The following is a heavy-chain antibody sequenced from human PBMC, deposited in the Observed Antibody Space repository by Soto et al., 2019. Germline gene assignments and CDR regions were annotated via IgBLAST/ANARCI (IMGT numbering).Heavy chain of an antibody. J-gene: IGHJ6*02. V-gene: IGHV3-30-3*01. CDR2: ISYDGSNK. CDR3: ARDRDDFWSGYPYGMDV. Sequence: PGGSLRLSCAASGFTFSSYAMHWVRQAPGKGLEWMAVISYDGSNKYYADSVKGRFTISRDNSKNTLYLQMNSLRAEDTAVYYCARDRDDFWSGYPYGMDVWGQGTTVTVSS. D-gene: IGHD3-3*01. CDR1: GFTFSSYA.